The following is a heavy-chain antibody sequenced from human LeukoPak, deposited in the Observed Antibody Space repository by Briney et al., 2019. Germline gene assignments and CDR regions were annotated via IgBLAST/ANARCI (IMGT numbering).Heavy chain of an antibody. V-gene: IGHV1-46*01. J-gene: IGHJ4*02. CDR1: GYIFTNYY. CDR2: INPSGGST. Sequence: ASVKVSCKASGYIFTNYYMHWVRQAPGQGLEWMGIINPSGGSTSYAQKFQGRVTMTRDTSTSTVYMELSSLRSEDTAVYYCARAPASGRVYFDYWGQGTLVTVSS. CDR3: ARAPASGRVYFDY. D-gene: IGHD3-10*01.